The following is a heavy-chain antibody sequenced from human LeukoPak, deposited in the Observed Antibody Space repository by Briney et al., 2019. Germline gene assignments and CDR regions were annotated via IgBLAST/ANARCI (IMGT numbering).Heavy chain of an antibody. D-gene: IGHD2-15*01. V-gene: IGHV3-30*18. Sequence: PGGSLRLSCAASGFTFSSYGMHWVRQAPGKGLEWVAVISYDGSNKYYADSVKGRFTISRDNSKNTLYLQMNSLRAEDTAVYYCAKDLGAKVVVVAFLFDYWGRGTLVTVSS. J-gene: IGHJ4*02. CDR1: GFTFSSYG. CDR2: ISYDGSNK. CDR3: AKDLGAKVVVVAFLFDY.